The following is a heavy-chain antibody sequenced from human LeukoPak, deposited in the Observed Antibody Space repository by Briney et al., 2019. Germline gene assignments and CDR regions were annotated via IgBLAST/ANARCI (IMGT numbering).Heavy chain of an antibody. CDR3: TRRLDD. CDR1: GFSFNSDW. Sequence: PGGSLRLSCAASGFSFNSDWMDWVRQAPGKGLEWVANIKHDESEKNYLDSVKGRFTISRDNAQNSLYLQMNGLRVEDTAVYNCTRRLDDWGQGTLVTVSS. V-gene: IGHV3-7*01. J-gene: IGHJ4*02. CDR2: IKHDESEK. D-gene: IGHD3-16*01.